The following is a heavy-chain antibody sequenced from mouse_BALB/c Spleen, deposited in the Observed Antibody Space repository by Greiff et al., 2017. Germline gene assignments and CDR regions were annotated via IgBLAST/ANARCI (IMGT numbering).Heavy chain of an antibody. J-gene: IGHJ3*01. CDR1: GFSLTSYG. Sequence: VKLVESGPGLVAPSQSLSITCTVSGFSLTSYGVHWVRQPPGKGLEWLGVIWAGGSTNYNSALMSRLSISKDNSKSQVFLKMNSLQTDDTAMYYCAIPYYGNPWFAYWGQGTLVTVSA. CDR2: IWAGGST. CDR3: AIPYYGNPWFAY. V-gene: IGHV2-9*02. D-gene: IGHD2-10*01.